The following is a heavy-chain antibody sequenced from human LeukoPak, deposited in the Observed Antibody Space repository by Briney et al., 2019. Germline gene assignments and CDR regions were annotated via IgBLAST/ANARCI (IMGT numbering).Heavy chain of an antibody. V-gene: IGHV3-7*03. CDR2: IKQDGSEK. CDR1: GFTFSSYS. Sequence: GGSLRLSCAASGFTFSSYSMNWVRQAPGKGLEWVANIKQDGSEKYYVDSVKGRFTISRDNATNSLYLQMNSLRAEDTAVYYCARAMHSWGQGTLVTVSS. CDR3: ARAMHS. J-gene: IGHJ4*02.